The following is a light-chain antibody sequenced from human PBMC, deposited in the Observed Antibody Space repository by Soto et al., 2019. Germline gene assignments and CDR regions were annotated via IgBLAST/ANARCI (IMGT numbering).Light chain of an antibody. CDR2: EVT. V-gene: IGLV2-23*02. Sequence: QSVLTQPASVSGSPGQSSTISCTGTSRDIGTSNLVSWYQQYPGKAAKLMIYEVTKRPSGISYRFSGSKSGNTASLTISGLQPEDEADYYCYSFTDISTSLFVFGTGTKVTVL. CDR3: YSFTDISTSLFV. CDR1: SRDIGTSNL. J-gene: IGLJ1*01.